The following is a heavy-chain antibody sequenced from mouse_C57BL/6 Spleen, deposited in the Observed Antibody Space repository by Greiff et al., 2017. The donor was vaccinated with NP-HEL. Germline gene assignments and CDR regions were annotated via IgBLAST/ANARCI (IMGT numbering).Heavy chain of an antibody. V-gene: IGHV1-39*01. CDR3: ARSIYYGYDWYFDV. J-gene: IGHJ1*03. CDR2: INPNYGTT. CDR1: GYSFTDYN. D-gene: IGHD2-2*01. Sequence: VQLQQSGPELVKPGASVKISCKASGYSFTDYNMNWVKQSNGTSLEWIGVINPNYGTTSYNLKFKGKATLTVDQSSSTAYMQLNSLTSEDSAVYYCARSIYYGYDWYFDVWGTGTTVTVSS.